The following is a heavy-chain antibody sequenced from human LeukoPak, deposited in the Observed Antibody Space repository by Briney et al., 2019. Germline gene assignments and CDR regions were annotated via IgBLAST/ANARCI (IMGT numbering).Heavy chain of an antibody. V-gene: IGHV3-9*01. J-gene: IGHJ5*02. Sequence: GGSLRLSCAASGFTFDDYAMHWVRQAPGKGLEWVSGISWNSGSIGYADSVKGRFTISRDNAKNSLYLQMNSLRAEDTALYYRAKDPWFDPWGQGTLVTVSS. CDR3: AKDPWFDP. CDR1: GFTFDDYA. CDR2: ISWNSGSI.